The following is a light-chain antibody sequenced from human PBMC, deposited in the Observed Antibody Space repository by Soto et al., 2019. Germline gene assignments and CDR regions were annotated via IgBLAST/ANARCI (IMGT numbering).Light chain of an antibody. CDR3: LQSNSYTWT. J-gene: IGKJ1*01. CDR1: QSISGW. V-gene: IGKV1-5*03. Sequence: DIQRTQSPSTLSASVGDRVTITCRASQSISGWLAWYQQKPGKAPNLLIYKASTLESGVPSRFSGSGSGTEFTLTISSLQPDDFATYYCLQSNSYTWTFGQGTKVDIK. CDR2: KAS.